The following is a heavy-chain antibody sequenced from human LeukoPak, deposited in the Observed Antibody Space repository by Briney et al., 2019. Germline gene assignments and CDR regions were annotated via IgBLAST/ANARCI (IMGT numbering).Heavy chain of an antibody. CDR2: ISISGVTI. J-gene: IGHJ3*02. Sequence: GGSLRLSCAASGFTFSSYEMNWVRQAPGKGLEWVSYISISGVTIHYADSVKGRFTISRDNAKNSLYLQMNSLRAEDMALYYCAKSRSGYYYAAFDIWGQGTMVTVSS. V-gene: IGHV3-48*03. CDR3: AKSRSGYYYAAFDI. CDR1: GFTFSSYE. D-gene: IGHD3-22*01.